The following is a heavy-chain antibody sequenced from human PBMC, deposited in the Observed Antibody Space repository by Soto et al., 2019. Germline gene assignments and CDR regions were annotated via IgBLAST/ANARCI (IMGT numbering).Heavy chain of an antibody. CDR2: IIPIFGTA. J-gene: IGHJ5*02. V-gene: IGHV1-69*13. D-gene: IGHD2-2*01. CDR1: GGTFSSYA. CDR3: ARDLGYCSSTSCYWGYNWFDP. Sequence: SVKVSCKASGGTFSSYAISWVRQAPGQGLEWMGGIIPIFGTANYAQKFQGRVTITADESTSTAYMELSSLRSEDTAVYYCARDLGYCSSTSCYWGYNWFDPWGQGTLVTISS.